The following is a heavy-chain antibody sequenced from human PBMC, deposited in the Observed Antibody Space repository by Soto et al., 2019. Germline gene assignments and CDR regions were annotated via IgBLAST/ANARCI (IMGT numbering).Heavy chain of an antibody. CDR1: GFTFSSYA. V-gene: IGHV3-30*04. D-gene: IGHD3-22*01. CDR2: VSHDGKTE. J-gene: IGHJ3*01. CDR3: RREPYISGHYSGGCDV. Sequence: QVQLVESGGGVVQPGRSLRLSCAAAGFTFSSYAMHWVRQAPGKGLEWVAVVSHDGKTEYHAASVKGRFTISRDTSANILSLQMNSLRDEDTAVYYYRREPYISGHYSGGCDVWGQGTMVTVSS.